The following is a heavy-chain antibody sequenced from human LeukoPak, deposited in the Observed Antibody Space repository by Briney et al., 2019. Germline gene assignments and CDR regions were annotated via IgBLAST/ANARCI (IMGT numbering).Heavy chain of an antibody. D-gene: IGHD2-8*01. CDR1: GFTFSSYS. J-gene: IGHJ5*02. Sequence: GGSLRLSCAASGFTFSSYSMNWVRQAPGKGLEWVSSISSSSSYIYYADSVKGRFTISRDNSKNTLYLQMNSLRTEDTAVYYCAKDTSLRNWFDPWGRGTLVTVSS. V-gene: IGHV3-21*01. CDR2: ISSSSSYI. CDR3: AKDTSLRNWFDP.